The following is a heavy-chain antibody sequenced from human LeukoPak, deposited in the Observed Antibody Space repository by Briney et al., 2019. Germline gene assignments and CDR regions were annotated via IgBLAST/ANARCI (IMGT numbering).Heavy chain of an antibody. CDR1: GGSISSGGYY. D-gene: IGHD1-26*01. Sequence: SETLSLTCTVSGGSISSGGYYWSWIRQHPGKGLEWIGYIYYSGSTYYNPSLKSRVTISVDTSKNQFSLKLSSVTAVDTAVYYCARVASSSGSYSFDYWGQGTLVTVSS. CDR3: ARVASSSGSYSFDY. CDR2: IYYSGST. V-gene: IGHV4-31*03. J-gene: IGHJ4*02.